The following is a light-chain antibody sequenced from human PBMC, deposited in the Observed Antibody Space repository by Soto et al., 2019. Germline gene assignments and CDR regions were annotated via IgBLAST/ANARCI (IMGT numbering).Light chain of an antibody. Sequence: EIVLTQSPATLSVSPGERVTLSCRASQSVDINLAWYQQKPGQAPGLLIYGASTRATDMSGTFSGRGSGTEFTLTISNLRPEDFADYYCQQYRSWPRTFGQGTKVDIK. CDR1: QSVDIN. J-gene: IGKJ1*01. CDR3: QQYRSWPRT. V-gene: IGKV3-15*01. CDR2: GAS.